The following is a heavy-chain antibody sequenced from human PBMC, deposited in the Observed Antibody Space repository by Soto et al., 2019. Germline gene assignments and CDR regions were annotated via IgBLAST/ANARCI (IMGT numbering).Heavy chain of an antibody. Sequence: GGSLRLSCAASGFTFDDYAMHWVRQVPGKGLEWVSGINWNSGSIGYGDSVKGRFAISRDNAKNSLHLQMNSLSAEDTAFYYCAKGVLSFHYGMEVWGQGTTVTVSS. V-gene: IGHV3-9*01. J-gene: IGHJ6*02. D-gene: IGHD3-10*01. CDR3: AKGVLSFHYGMEV. CDR2: INWNSGSI. CDR1: GFTFDDYA.